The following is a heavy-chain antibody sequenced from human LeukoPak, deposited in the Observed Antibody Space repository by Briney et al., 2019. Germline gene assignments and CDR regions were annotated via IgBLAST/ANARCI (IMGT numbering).Heavy chain of an antibody. CDR3: ARVEYGSGTQRWYFDY. D-gene: IGHD3-10*01. J-gene: IGHJ4*02. V-gene: IGHV4-38-2*01. CDR2: IYHSGST. Sequence: PSETLSLTCAVSGYSISSGYYWGWIRQPPGKGLEWIGSIYHSGSTYYNPSLKSRVTISVDTSKNQFSLKLSSVTAADTAVYYCARVEYGSGTQRWYFDYWGQGTLVTVSS. CDR1: GYSISSGYY.